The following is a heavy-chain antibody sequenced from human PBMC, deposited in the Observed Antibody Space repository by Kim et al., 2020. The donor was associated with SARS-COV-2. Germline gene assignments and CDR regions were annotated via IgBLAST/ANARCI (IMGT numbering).Heavy chain of an antibody. J-gene: IGHJ4*02. V-gene: IGHV5-51*01. D-gene: IGHD1-1*01. CDR3: ARMDGYNSVDYFDY. Sequence: PSFQGQVPISADKSSSTAYLQWSSLKASDTAMYYCARMDGYNSVDYFDYWGQGTLVTVSS.